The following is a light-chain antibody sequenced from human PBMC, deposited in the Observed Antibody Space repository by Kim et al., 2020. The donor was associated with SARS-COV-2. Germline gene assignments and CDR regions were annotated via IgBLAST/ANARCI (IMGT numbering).Light chain of an antibody. CDR3: TSYTSSTTWV. CDR1: NSDIGNYNY. Sequence: GQSIAISCTGTNSDIGNYNYVAWYQHHPGKVPKLMIYDVTKRPSGVSDRFSGSKSANTASLTISGLQADDEADYYCTSYTSSTTWVFGGGTQLTVL. V-gene: IGLV2-14*03. CDR2: DVT. J-gene: IGLJ3*02.